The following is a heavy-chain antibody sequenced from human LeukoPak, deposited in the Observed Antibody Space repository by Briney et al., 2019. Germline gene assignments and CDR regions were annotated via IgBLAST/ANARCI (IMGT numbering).Heavy chain of an antibody. CDR3: ARVDYRGGGYFMDV. CDR2: ISSSATYR. V-gene: IGHV3-21*01. J-gene: IGHJ6*03. D-gene: IGHD4-11*01. Sequence: PGGSLRLSCAASEFTFTTYSMAWVRQAPGKGLEWVSSISSSATYRYYADSVNGRFTIYRDDPKNSLYLQMNSLRAEDTAVYYCARVDYRGGGYFMDVWGRGTPVTVSS. CDR1: EFTFTTYS.